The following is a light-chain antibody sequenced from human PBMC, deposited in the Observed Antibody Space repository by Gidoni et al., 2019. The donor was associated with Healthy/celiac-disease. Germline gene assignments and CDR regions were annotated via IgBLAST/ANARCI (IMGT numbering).Light chain of an antibody. Sequence: DIQMTQSPSTLSASVGDRVTITCRASQSISSWLAWYQQKPGKDPKLLIYKASSLESGVPSRFSGSGSGTEFTLTISSLQPDDFATYYCQQYNSYAYTFGQXTKLEIK. CDR3: QQYNSYAYT. V-gene: IGKV1-5*03. CDR1: QSISSW. J-gene: IGKJ2*01. CDR2: KAS.